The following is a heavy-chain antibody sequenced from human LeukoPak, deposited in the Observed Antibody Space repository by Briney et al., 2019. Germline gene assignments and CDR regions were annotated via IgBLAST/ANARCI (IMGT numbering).Heavy chain of an antibody. CDR1: GYTFTSYG. Sequence: ASVKVSCKASGYTFTSYGISWVRQAPGQGLECMGWISAYNGNTNYAQKLQGRVTMTTDTSTSTAYMELRSLRSDDTAVYYCARDPRLWFGELRYNWFDPWGQGTLVTVSS. V-gene: IGHV1-18*01. CDR3: ARDPRLWFGELRYNWFDP. CDR2: ISAYNGNT. J-gene: IGHJ5*02. D-gene: IGHD3-10*01.